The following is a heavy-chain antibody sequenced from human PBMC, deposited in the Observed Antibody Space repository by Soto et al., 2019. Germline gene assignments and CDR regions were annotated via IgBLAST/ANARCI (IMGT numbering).Heavy chain of an antibody. CDR1: GFMFSCCA. CDR2: IHGDGDYS. V-gene: IGHV3-23*01. Sequence: EVQLLDSGGGLVQPGGSLRLSCAASGFMFSCCAMSWVRQAPGKGLEWVSTIHGDGDYSHYTDSVEGRFTISRDNSRNTLYLQMNSLRGDDTAVYSCAKTRGGGSYTNWSFAVWGRGTLVTVSS. CDR3: AKTRGGGSYTNWSFAV. D-gene: IGHD1-26*01. J-gene: IGHJ2*01.